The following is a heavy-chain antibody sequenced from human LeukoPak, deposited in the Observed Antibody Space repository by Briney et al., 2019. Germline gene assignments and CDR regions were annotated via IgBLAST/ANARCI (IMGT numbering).Heavy chain of an antibody. V-gene: IGHV3-74*01. J-gene: IGHJ4*02. CDR1: GFTFSTYW. CDR3: VRSLDY. Sequence: PGGSLRLSCAASGFTFSTYWMHWVRQAPGKGLVWVSRINSDGISTNYADSVKGRFTISRDNAKNTVYLQMNRLRVEDTALYYCVRSLDYWGQGTLVTVSS. CDR2: INSDGIST.